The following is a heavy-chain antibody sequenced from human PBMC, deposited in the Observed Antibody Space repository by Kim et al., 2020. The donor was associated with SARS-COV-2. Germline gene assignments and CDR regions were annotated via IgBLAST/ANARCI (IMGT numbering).Heavy chain of an antibody. Sequence: ANYAQKFQGRVTLTADESTSTAYMELGSLRSEDTAVYYCAEGSYYYGMDVWGQGTTVTVSS. J-gene: IGHJ6*02. CDR2: A. D-gene: IGHD3-10*01. V-gene: IGHV1-69*01. CDR3: AEGSYYYGMDV.